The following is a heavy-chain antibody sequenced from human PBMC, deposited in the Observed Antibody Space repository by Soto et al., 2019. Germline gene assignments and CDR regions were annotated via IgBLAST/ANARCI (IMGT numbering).Heavy chain of an antibody. CDR3: AGLVVVAVNYGMDV. CDR2: IIPILGIA. J-gene: IGHJ6*02. Sequence: QVQLVQSGAEVKKPGSSVKVSCKASGGTFSSYTISWVRQAPGQGLEWMGRIIPILGIANYAQKFQGRVTITADKSTTTAYMELSSLRSEDTAVYYCAGLVVVAVNYGMDVWGQGTTVTVSS. D-gene: IGHD2-15*01. V-gene: IGHV1-69*02. CDR1: GGTFSSYT.